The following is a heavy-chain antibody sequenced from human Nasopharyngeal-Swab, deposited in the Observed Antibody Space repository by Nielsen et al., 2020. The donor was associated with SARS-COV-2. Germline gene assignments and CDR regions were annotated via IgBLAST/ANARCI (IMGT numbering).Heavy chain of an antibody. Sequence: SETLSLTCAVSGGSISSGGYSWSWIRQPPGKGLEWIGYIYHSGSTYYNPSLKSRVTISVDNSKNQFSLKLSSLTAADTAVYYCARGQIRTSYGYYFDYWGQGTLVTVSS. D-gene: IGHD3-16*01. V-gene: IGHV4-30-2*01. J-gene: IGHJ4*02. CDR3: ARGQIRTSYGYYFDY. CDR1: GGSISSGGYS. CDR2: IYHSGST.